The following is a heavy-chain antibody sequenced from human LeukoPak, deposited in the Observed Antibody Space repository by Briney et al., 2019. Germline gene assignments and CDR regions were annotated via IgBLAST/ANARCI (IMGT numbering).Heavy chain of an antibody. CDR2: IYYSGST. V-gene: IGHV4-59*12. Sequence: SETLSLTCTVSGGSISSYYWSWIRQPPGKGLEWIGYIYYSGSTNYNPSLKSRVTISVDTSKNQFSLKLSSVTAADTAVYYCARAESGYYGSGSYLYWGQGTLVTVSS. J-gene: IGHJ4*02. CDR3: ARAESGYYGSGSYLY. CDR1: GGSISSYY. D-gene: IGHD3-10*01.